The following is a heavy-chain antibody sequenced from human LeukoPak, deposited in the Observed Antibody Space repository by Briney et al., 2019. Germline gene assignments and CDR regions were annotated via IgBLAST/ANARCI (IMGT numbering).Heavy chain of an antibody. CDR2: TSAYNGNT. J-gene: IGHJ6*03. Sequence: GASVKVSCKASGYTFTSYGISWVRQAPGQGLEWMGWTSAYNGNTNYAQKLQGRVTMTTDTSTSTAYMELRSLRSDDTAVYYCAREYSGSYYYYYYMDVWGKGTTVTVSS. CDR3: AREYSGSYYYYYYMDV. V-gene: IGHV1-18*01. D-gene: IGHD1-26*01. CDR1: GYTFTSYG.